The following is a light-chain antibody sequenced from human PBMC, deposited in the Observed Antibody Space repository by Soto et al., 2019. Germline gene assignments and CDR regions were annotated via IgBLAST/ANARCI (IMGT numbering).Light chain of an antibody. J-gene: IGLJ3*02. V-gene: IGLV1-47*01. CDR1: SSNIGSNY. Sequence: QSVLTQPPSVSGTPGQRVTISCSGSSSNIGSNYVYWYQQLPGTAPKLLIYRNNRWPSGVPHRVSGSKSGASASLAISGLRSEDEADYYCSTWDDSLSAWVFGGGTKLTVL. CDR2: RNN. CDR3: STWDDSLSAWV.